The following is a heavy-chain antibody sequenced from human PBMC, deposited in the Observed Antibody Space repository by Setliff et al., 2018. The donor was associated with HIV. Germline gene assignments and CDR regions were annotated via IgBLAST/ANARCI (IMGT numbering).Heavy chain of an antibody. Sequence: ASVKVSCKASGYTFTGYYIHWVRQAPGQGLEWMGWINPNTGGTDYAQKFQGWVTMTRETSISTAYMELRRLKSDDAAVYYCARGRTNSSYYNFWSAYSSTMDVWGPGTTVTVSS. J-gene: IGHJ6*02. V-gene: IGHV1-2*04. D-gene: IGHD3-3*01. CDR1: GYTFTGYY. CDR3: ARGRTNSSYYNFWSAYSSTMDV. CDR2: INPNTGGT.